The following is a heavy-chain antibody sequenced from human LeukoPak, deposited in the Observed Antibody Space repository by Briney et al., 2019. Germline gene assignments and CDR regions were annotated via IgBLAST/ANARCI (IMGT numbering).Heavy chain of an antibody. CDR1: GYTFTSYG. Sequence: GASVKVSCKASGYTFTSYGISWVRQAPGQGLEWMGWINPNSGGTNYAQKFQGRVTMTRDTSISTAYMELSRLRSDDTAVYYCAREYDITGTTNWFDPWGQGTLVTVSS. J-gene: IGHJ5*02. CDR2: INPNSGGT. D-gene: IGHD1-7*01. CDR3: AREYDITGTTNWFDP. V-gene: IGHV1-2*02.